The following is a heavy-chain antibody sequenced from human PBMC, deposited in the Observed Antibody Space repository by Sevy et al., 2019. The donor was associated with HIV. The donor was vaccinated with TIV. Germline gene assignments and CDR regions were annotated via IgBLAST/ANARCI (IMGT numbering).Heavy chain of an antibody. J-gene: IGHJ6*02. CDR1: GFIYGDYA. V-gene: IGHV3-23*01. CDR2: INGKGRST. Sequence: GGSLRLSCIGSGFIYGDYAMSWVRQAPGKGLEWVSAINGKGRSTHYADSVEGRFTISRDNSKNTLYLQMNSLRAEDTAVYYCAKTINSGGGVVPAANYYYYGMDVWGQGTTVTVSS. D-gene: IGHD2-2*01. CDR3: AKTINSGGGVVPAANYYYYGMDV.